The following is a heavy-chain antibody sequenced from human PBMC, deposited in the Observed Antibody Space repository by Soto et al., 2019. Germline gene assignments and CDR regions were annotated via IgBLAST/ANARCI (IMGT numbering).Heavy chain of an antibody. CDR3: ARDSATTYGDYRPFYYYGMDV. CDR1: GFTFSSYS. CDR2: ISSSSSYI. Sequence: GGSLRLSCAASGFTFSSYSMNWVRQAPGKGLEWVSSISSSSSYIYYADSVKGRFTISRDNAQNSLYLQMNSLRAEDTAVYYCARDSATTYGDYRPFYYYGMDVWGQGTTVTVS. J-gene: IGHJ6*02. D-gene: IGHD4-17*01. V-gene: IGHV3-21*01.